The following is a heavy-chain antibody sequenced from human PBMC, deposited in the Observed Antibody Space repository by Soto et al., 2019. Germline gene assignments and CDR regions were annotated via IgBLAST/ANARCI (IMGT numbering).Heavy chain of an antibody. D-gene: IGHD6-13*01. J-gene: IGHJ4*02. CDR3: ARAGRVGAAAGTTIDY. V-gene: IGHV4-59*01. CDR1: GGSISSYY. Sequence: PSETLSLTCTVSGGSISSYYWSWIRQPPGKGLEWIGYIYYSGSTNYNPSLKSRVTISVDTSKNQFSLKLSSVTAADTAVYYCARAGRVGAAAGTTIDYWGQGTLVTVSS. CDR2: IYYSGST.